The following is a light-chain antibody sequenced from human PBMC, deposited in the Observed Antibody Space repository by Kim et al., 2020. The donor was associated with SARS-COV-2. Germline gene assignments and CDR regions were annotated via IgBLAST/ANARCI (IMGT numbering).Light chain of an antibody. CDR3: QQFTSFPPT. V-gene: IGKV1-13*02. J-gene: IGKJ1*01. Sequence: AIQLAQSPSSLSASVGDRVTITCRASQGIGTSLAWYRQRPGKAPQLLMEGTSTLESGVPSGFTGSGSGTDFILTISSLQPEDFATYYCQQFTSFPPTFGQGTKVGIK. CDR1: QGIGTS. CDR2: GTS.